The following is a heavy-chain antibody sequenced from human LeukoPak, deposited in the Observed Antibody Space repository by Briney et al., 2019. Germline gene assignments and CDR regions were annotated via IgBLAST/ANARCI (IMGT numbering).Heavy chain of an antibody. CDR2: IYHSGST. CDR1: GGSISSGGYS. J-gene: IGHJ3*02. Sequence: SQTLSLTCAVSGGSISSGGYSWSWIRQPPGKGLEWIGYIYHSGSTYYNPSLKSRVTISVDRSKNQFSLKLSSVTAADAAVYYCARSTPRDAFDIWGQGTMVTVSS. D-gene: IGHD2-15*01. CDR3: ARSTPRDAFDI. V-gene: IGHV4-30-2*01.